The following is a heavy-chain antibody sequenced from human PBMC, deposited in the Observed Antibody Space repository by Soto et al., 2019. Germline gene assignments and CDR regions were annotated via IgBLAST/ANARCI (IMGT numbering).Heavy chain of an antibody. J-gene: IGHJ4*02. CDR1: GFTFSSYE. CDR2: ITRGGSII. D-gene: IGHD3-3*01. Sequence: EVQLVESGGGLVQPGGSLRLSCAASGFTFSSYEMIWVRQAPGEGLECLSYITRGGSIIHYADSVKGRFTISRDNAKNSFYLQMNSLRAEDSAVYYCASVWSGYSGAQYWGQGTLVTVSS. V-gene: IGHV3-48*03. CDR3: ASVWSGYSGAQY.